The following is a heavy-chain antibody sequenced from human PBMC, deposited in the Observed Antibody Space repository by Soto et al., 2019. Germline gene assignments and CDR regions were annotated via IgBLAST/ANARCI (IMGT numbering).Heavy chain of an antibody. Sequence: GESLKISCKGSGYSFTSYWIGWARQMPGKGLEWMGIIYPGDSDTRYSPSFQGQVTISADKSISTAYLQWSSLKASDTAMYYCARTAAAGKYYYVMDVCGQGTKVTGSS. J-gene: IGHJ6*02. D-gene: IGHD6-13*01. CDR2: IYPGDSDT. CDR3: ARTAAAGKYYYVMDV. CDR1: GYSFTSYW. V-gene: IGHV5-51*01.